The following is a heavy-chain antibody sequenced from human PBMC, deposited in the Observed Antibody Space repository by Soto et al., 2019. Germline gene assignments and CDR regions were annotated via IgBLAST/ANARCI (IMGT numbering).Heavy chain of an antibody. Sequence: ASVKVSCKASGGTFSSYAISWVRQAPEQGLEWMGGIIPIFGTANYAQKFQGRVTITADKSTSTAYMELSSLRSEDTAVYYCLCGYSFLGWFDPWGQGTVVTVS. CDR3: LCGYSFLGWFDP. CDR1: GGTFSSYA. J-gene: IGHJ5*02. V-gene: IGHV1-69*06. D-gene: IGHD5-18*01. CDR2: IIPIFGTA.